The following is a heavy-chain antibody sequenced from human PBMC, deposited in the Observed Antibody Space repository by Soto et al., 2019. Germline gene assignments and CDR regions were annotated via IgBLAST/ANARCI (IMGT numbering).Heavy chain of an antibody. V-gene: IGHV4-31*03. D-gene: IGHD3-22*01. CDR3: ARTDSSGYYFVY. J-gene: IGHJ4*02. CDR2: IYSSGST. Sequence: QVQLQESGPGLVKPSQTLSLTCTVSGDFISSGGYYWSWIRQLPGQGLEWIGYIYSSGSTYYNPSLKSRISISVDTSKNQFSLNLSSVTAADTAVYFCARTDSSGYYFVYWGQGTLVTVFS. CDR1: GDFISSGGYY.